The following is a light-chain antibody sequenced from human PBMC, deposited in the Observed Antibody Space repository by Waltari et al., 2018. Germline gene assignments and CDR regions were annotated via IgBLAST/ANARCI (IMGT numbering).Light chain of an antibody. V-gene: IGLV1-47*01. CDR1: SSNIGSNY. J-gene: IGLJ2*01. Sequence: QSVPTQPPSASGTPGPRVTISCSGSSSNIGSNYVYWYQQLSGTAPKLLIYRNYQRPSGVPDRFSGSKSGTSASLAISGLRSEDEADYYCAAWDDSLRGVVFGGGTKLTVL. CDR2: RNY. CDR3: AAWDDSLRGVV.